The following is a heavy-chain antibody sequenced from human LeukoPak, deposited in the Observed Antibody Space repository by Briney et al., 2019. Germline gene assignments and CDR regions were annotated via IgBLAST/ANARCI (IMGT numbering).Heavy chain of an antibody. CDR1: GYTFTNYY. D-gene: IGHD5-24*01. CDR3: ARIRDAYNDAYYI. Sequence: ASVKVSCKASGYTFTNYYIHWVRQAPGQGLEWMGLINPGGANTNYAQKLQGRVTMTRDTYTTTVYMELSSMRSEDTAIYYCARIRDAYNDAYYIWGQGTVVTVSS. V-gene: IGHV1-46*01. J-gene: IGHJ3*02. CDR2: INPGGANT.